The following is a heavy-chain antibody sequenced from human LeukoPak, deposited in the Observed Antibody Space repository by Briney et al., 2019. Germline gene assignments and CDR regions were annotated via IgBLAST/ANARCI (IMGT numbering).Heavy chain of an antibody. J-gene: IGHJ4*02. CDR1: GGSFSGYY. CDR3: ARVNVGELTIDIDSSGYWYYFDY. CDR2: SNHSGST. V-gene: IGHV4-34*01. Sequence: SETLSLTCAVYGGSFSGYYWSLIRQPPGKGLEWIGESNHSGSTNYNPSLKSRVTISVDTSKNQFSLKLSSVTAADTAVYYCARVNVGELTIDIDSSGYWYYFDYWGQGTLVTVSS. D-gene: IGHD3-22*01.